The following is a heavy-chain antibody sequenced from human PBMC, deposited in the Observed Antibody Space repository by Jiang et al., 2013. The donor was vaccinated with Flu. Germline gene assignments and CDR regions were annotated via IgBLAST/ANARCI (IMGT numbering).Heavy chain of an antibody. CDR2: INHSGST. V-gene: IGHV4-34*01. Sequence: LLKPSETLSLTCAVYGGSFSGYYWSWIRQPPGKGLEWIGEINHSGSTNYNPSLKSRVTISVDTSKNQFSLKLSSVTAADTAVYYCARTPPYDILTGYRRIHAFDIWGQGTMVTVSS. CDR1: GGSFSGYY. CDR3: ARTPPYDILTGYRRIHAFDI. J-gene: IGHJ3*02. D-gene: IGHD3-9*01.